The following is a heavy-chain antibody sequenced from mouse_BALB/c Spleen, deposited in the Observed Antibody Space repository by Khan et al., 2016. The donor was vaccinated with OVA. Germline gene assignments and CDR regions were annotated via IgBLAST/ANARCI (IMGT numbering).Heavy chain of an antibody. V-gene: IGHV1S127*01. D-gene: IGHD2-3*01. CDR2: IDPSDSYT. J-gene: IGHJ3*01. Sequence: QVQLQQPGAELVKPGASVKMSCKASGYTFTSYWMHWVKQRPGQGLEWIGVIDPSDSYTSYNQKFKGKATLTVDTSSSTAYMQLSSLTSEDSAVYYCTRKGYDGYYEAFAYWGQGTLVTVSA. CDR3: TRKGYDGYYEAFAY. CDR1: GYTFTSYW.